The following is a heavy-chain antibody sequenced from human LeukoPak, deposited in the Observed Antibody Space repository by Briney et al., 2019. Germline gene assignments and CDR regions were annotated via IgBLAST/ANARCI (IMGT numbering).Heavy chain of an antibody. CDR1: GGSISSSSYY. CDR3: ARYHCSSTSCYFDY. J-gene: IGHJ4*02. Sequence: KSSETLSLTCTVSGGSISSSSYYWGWIRQPPGKGLEWIGSIYYSGSTYYNPSLKSRVTISVDTSKNQFSLKLSSVTAADTAVYYCARYHCSSTSCYFDYWGQGTLVTVSS. D-gene: IGHD2-2*01. V-gene: IGHV4-39*01. CDR2: IYYSGST.